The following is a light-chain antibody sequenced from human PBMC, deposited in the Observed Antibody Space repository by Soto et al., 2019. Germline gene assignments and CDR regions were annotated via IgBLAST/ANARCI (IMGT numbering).Light chain of an antibody. V-gene: IGKV1-8*01. CDR2: AAS. CDR1: RGISSY. CDR3: QQYHIYSWT. J-gene: IGKJ1*01. Sequence: AIRMTQSPSSLSASTGDRVTITCRASRGISSYLAWYQQKPGKAPKLLIYAASTLQSGVPSRFSASGSGTEFSLTINSLQADDFATYYCQQYHIYSWTFGQGTKVDIK.